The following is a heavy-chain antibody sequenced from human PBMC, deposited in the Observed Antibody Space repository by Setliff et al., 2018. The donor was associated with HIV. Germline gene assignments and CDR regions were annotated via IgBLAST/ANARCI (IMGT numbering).Heavy chain of an antibody. CDR1: GGSISGYY. J-gene: IGHJ6*03. Sequence: SETLSLTCTVSGGSISGYYWSWVRQPPEKRLELIGIIHDSGSSDYNPSLKSRITISVDMSRNQFSLVLSSVTAADTAVYYCARFQAWQLGRRGGYYYYMDVWGKGTTVTVSS. CDR2: IHDSGSS. CDR3: ARFQAWQLGRRGGYYYYMDV. D-gene: IGHD1-1*01. V-gene: IGHV4-59*13.